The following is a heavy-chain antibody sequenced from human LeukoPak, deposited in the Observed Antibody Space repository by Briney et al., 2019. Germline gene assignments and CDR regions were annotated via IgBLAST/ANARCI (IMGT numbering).Heavy chain of an antibody. CDR1: GYSISSGYF. CDR3: ARDIAVADDPGFDY. D-gene: IGHD6-19*01. Sequence: SETLSLTCNVSGYSISSGYFWGWVRQAPGKGLEWIGSIYQRATVHYNPSLKSRVTISLDTSKNHFSLNLRSMQASDTAVYYCARDIAVADDPGFDYWGQGTLVTVSS. J-gene: IGHJ4*02. V-gene: IGHV4-38-2*02. CDR2: IYQRATV.